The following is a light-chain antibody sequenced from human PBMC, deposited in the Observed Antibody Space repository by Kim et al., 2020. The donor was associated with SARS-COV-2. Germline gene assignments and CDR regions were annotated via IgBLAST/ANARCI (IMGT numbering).Light chain of an antibody. CDR3: QVWDSYSDHVV. CDR2: YDS. V-gene: IGLV3-21*04. Sequence: APGKTARITCGGNNIGSKSVHWYQQKPGQAPVLVIYYDSDRPSGIPERFSGSNSGNTATLTISRVEAGDEADYYCQVWDSYSDHVVFGGGTQLIVL. CDR1: NIGSKS. J-gene: IGLJ2*01.